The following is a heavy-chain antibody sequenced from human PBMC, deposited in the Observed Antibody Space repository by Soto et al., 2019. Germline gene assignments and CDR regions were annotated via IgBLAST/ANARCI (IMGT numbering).Heavy chain of an antibody. J-gene: IGHJ3*02. CDR2: IIPIFGTA. CDR3: ASYDSSGYYPNDAFDI. D-gene: IGHD3-22*01. V-gene: IGHV1-69*13. Sequence: SVKVSCKASGGTFSSYAISWVRQAPGQGLEWMGGIIPIFGTANYAQKFQGRVTITADESTSTAYMELSSLRSEDTAVYYCASYDSSGYYPNDAFDIWGQGTMVTVSS. CDR1: GGTFSSYA.